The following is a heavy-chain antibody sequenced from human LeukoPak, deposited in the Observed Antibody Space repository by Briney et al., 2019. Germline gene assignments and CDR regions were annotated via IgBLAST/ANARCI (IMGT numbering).Heavy chain of an antibody. V-gene: IGHV3-20*04. D-gene: IGHD2-2*01. Sequence: GGSLRLSCAASGFTFDDYGMSWVRQAPGKGLEWVSGINWNGGSTGYADSVKGRFTISRDNAKNSLYLQMNSLRAEDTALYYCARVQGYCGSTSCYFDYWGQGTLVTVSS. CDR3: ARVQGYCGSTSCYFDY. J-gene: IGHJ4*02. CDR1: GFTFDDYG. CDR2: INWNGGST.